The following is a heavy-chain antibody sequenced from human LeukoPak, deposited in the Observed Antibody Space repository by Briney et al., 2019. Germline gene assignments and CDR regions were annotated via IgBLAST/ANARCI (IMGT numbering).Heavy chain of an antibody. CDR3: AKSRLMITFGGVISPFDY. V-gene: IGHV3-30*18. J-gene: IGHJ4*02. CDR1: GFTFSSYG. CDR2: ISYDGSNK. D-gene: IGHD3-16*02. Sequence: GGSLRLSCAASGFTFSSYGMHWVRQAPGKGLEWVAVISYDGSNKYYADSVKGRFTISRDNSKNTLYLQMNSLRAEDTAVYYCAKSRLMITFGGVISPFDYWGQGTLVTVSS.